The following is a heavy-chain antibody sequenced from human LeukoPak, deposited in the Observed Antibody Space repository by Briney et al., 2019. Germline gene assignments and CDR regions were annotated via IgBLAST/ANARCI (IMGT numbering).Heavy chain of an antibody. CDR1: GFTFSSYW. CDR2: INSDGSST. D-gene: IGHD3-22*01. J-gene: IGHJ4*02. Sequence: PGGSLRLSCAASGFTFSSYWMHWVRQAPGKGLVWVSRINSDGSSTSYADSVKGRFTISRDNAKNSLYLQMNSLRAEDTAVYYCAKDSRVSTMIGVVRTKRPHYFDYWGQGTLVTVSS. CDR3: AKDSRVSTMIGVVRTKRPHYFDY. V-gene: IGHV3-74*01.